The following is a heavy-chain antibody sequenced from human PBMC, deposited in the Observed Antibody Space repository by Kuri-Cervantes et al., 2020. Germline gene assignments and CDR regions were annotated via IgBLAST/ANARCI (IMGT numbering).Heavy chain of an antibody. V-gene: IGHV1-18*01. D-gene: IGHD1-26*01. CDR1: GYSFTNYG. CDR3: AREMSGSYYEGPVYYYYGMDV. Sequence: ASVKVSCKASGYSFTNYGISWVRQAPGQGLEWMGWINCYNGNTNYAEKLQGRVTITADKSTSTAYMELSSLRSEDTAVYYCAREMSGSYYEGPVYYYYGMDVWGQGTTVTVSS. CDR2: INCYNGNT. J-gene: IGHJ6*02.